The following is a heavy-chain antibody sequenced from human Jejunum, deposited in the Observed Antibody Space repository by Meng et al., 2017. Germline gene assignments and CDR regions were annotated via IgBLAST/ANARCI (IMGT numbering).Heavy chain of an antibody. Sequence: SETLSLTCTVSGDSITGYYWNWIRQPPGKGLEWIGYIYSSGITNYNPSLKSRVTISVDTSKNQFSLLLSSVNAADTAVYYCARDNRISVYPYYYGMDVWGQGTTVTVSS. V-gene: IGHV4-59*01. D-gene: IGHD3-16*01. CDR1: GDSITGYY. CDR2: IYSSGIT. CDR3: ARDNRISVYPYYYGMDV. J-gene: IGHJ6*02.